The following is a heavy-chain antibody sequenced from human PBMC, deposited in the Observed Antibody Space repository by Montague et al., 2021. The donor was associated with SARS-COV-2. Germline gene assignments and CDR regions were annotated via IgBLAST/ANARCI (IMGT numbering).Heavy chain of an antibody. J-gene: IGHJ4*02. Sequence: SLRLSCAASGFIFRDYTMNWFRQAPGKGLEWVSSITASSSYIYHPDSLKGRFTISRDNAKNSLFLQMNSLRAEDTAVYYCAREDDYEGGGIFDYWGQGTLVAVSS. V-gene: IGHV3-21*01. CDR3: AREDDYEGGGIFDY. CDR2: ITASSSYI. D-gene: IGHD4-17*01. CDR1: GFIFRDYT.